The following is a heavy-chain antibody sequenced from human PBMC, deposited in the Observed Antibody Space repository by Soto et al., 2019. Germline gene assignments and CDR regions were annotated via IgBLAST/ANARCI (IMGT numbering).Heavy chain of an antibody. CDR1: GGTFSSYA. D-gene: IGHD1-20*01. Sequence: GASVKGSCKASGGTFSSYAISWVRQAPGQRLEWMGGIIPIFGTANYAQKFQGRVTIPADESTSTAYMELSSLRSEDTAVYYCARDPRGGSNWNPHNYGMDVWGQGTTVTVSS. CDR3: ARDPRGGSNWNPHNYGMDV. J-gene: IGHJ6*02. CDR2: IIPIFGTA. V-gene: IGHV1-69*13.